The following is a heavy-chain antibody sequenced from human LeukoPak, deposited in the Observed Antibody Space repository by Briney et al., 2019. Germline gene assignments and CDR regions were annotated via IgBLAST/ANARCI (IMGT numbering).Heavy chain of an antibody. CDR2: IKRKTDGGTT. CDR1: GFTFSNAW. CDR3: TTGRRDGYNFWVY. Sequence: GGSLRLSCAASGFTFSNAWMSWVRQAPGKGREWFGRIKRKTDGGTTDYAAPVKGRFTISRDDSKNTLYLQMNSLKTEDTAVYYCTTGRRDGYNFWVYWGQGTLVTVSS. D-gene: IGHD5-24*01. J-gene: IGHJ4*02. V-gene: IGHV3-15*01.